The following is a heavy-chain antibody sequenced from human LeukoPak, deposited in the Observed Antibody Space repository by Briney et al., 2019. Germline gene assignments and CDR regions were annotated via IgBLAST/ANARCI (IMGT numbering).Heavy chain of an antibody. J-gene: IGHJ2*01. CDR1: GGSISSGSYY. Sequence: SQTLSLTCTVSGGSISSGSYYWSWIRQPAGKGLEWIGRIYTSGSTNYNPSLKSRVNISVDTSKNQFSLKLSSVTNADTAVYYCARALYYYDSSGYWYFDLWGGGTLVTDSP. CDR3: ARALYYYDSSGYWYFDL. CDR2: IYTSGST. D-gene: IGHD3-22*01. V-gene: IGHV4-61*02.